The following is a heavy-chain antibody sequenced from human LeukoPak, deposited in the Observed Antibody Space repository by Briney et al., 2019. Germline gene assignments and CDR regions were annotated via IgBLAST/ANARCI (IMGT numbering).Heavy chain of an antibody. J-gene: IGHJ3*02. V-gene: IGHV1-46*01. CDR3: ASRDVLRFLEWHPLQAFDI. D-gene: IGHD3-3*01. CDR1: GYTFTSYY. CDR2: INPSGGST. Sequence: ASVKVSCKASGYTFTSYYMHWVRQAPGHGLEWMGIINPSGGSTSYAQKFQGRVTMTRDTSTSTVYMELSSLRSEDTAVYYCASRDVLRFLEWHPLQAFDIWGQGTMVTVSS.